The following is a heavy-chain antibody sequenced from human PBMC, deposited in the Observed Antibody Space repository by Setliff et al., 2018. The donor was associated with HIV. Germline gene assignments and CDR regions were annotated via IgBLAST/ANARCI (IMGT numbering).Heavy chain of an antibody. V-gene: IGHV3-48*01. D-gene: IGHD1-26*01. CDR3: VRDQLRWPERWDFDF. CDR2: ISATGATV. J-gene: IGHJ4*02. CDR1: GFVFTDHS. Sequence: GGSLRLSCAASGFVFTDHSLHWVRQAPGEGLEWISYISATGATVSYADSVRGRFIISRDSVRNEVYRQMKSLRVDDTALYYCVRDQLRWPERWDFDFWGQGTLVTVSS.